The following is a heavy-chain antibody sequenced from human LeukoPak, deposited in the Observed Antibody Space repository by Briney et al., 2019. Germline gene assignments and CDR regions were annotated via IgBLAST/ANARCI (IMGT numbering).Heavy chain of an antibody. J-gene: IGHJ4*02. CDR2: ISSSGSTI. Sequence: GGSLRLSCAASGFAFSSYAMHWVRQAPGKGLEYVSAISSSGSTIYYADSVKGRFTISRDNAKNSLYLQMNSLRAEDTAVYYRARGPPGAGCFDYWGQGTLVTVSS. D-gene: IGHD4/OR15-4a*01. V-gene: IGHV3-48*04. CDR3: ARGPPGAGCFDY. CDR1: GFAFSSYA.